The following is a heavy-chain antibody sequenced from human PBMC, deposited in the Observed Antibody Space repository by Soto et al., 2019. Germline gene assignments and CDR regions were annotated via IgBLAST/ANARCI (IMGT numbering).Heavy chain of an antibody. J-gene: IGHJ4*02. D-gene: IGHD5-12*01. CDR2: ISNGDETT. CDR3: ARDTKRTDGYNFDS. Sequence: PGGSLRLSCSASGFIFTDYSMTWIRQAPGKGLQWVSYISNGDETTQYADSVKGRFSVSRDNAKKVLFLQMNSLRVDDTEVYYCARDTKRTDGYNFDSWGRGALDTVSS. CDR1: GFIFTDYS. V-gene: IGHV3-11*01.